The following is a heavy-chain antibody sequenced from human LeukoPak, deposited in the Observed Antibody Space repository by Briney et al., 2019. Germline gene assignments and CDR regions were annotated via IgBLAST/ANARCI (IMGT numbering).Heavy chain of an antibody. CDR1: GDSVSSNSAA. CDR3: TRARYCYSSNCYEYYFDY. Sequence: SQTLSLTCAISGDSVSSNSAARNWIRQSPSRGLEWLGRTYYRSKWYNDYAVSVKSRITITPDPSKNQFSLQLNSVTPENTAAYYCTRARYCYSSNCYEYYFDYWGQGTLVTVSS. J-gene: IGHJ4*02. CDR2: TYYRSKWYN. V-gene: IGHV6-1*01. D-gene: IGHD2-2*01.